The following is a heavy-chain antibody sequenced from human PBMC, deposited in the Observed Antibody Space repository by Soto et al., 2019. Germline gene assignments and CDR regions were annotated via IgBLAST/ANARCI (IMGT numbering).Heavy chain of an antibody. CDR2: ISAYNGNT. V-gene: IGHV1-18*01. CDR3: ARDRMRIDCSSTSCMNWFDP. CDR1: GYTFTSYG. Sequence: QVQLVQSGAEVKKPGASVKVSCKASGYTFTSYGISWVRQAPGQGLEWMGWISAYNGNTNYAQKLQGRVTMTTDTSTSTAYMELRSLRSDDTAVYYCARDRMRIDCSSTSCMNWFDPWGQGTLVTVSS. D-gene: IGHD2-2*01. J-gene: IGHJ5*02.